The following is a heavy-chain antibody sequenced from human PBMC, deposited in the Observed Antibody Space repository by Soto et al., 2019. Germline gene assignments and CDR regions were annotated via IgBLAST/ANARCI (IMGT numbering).Heavy chain of an antibody. J-gene: IGHJ6*02. D-gene: IGHD4-17*01. CDR3: ARDADYGGSRGGMDV. CDR1: GGSVNNANYF. Sequence: QVRLEESGPGLVKPSETLSLICSVSGGSVNNANYFWNWIRHHPENGLEWIGYIYYSGSTRYNPSFQTRANLSIDTSKNQFSLRLNSVTVADTAVYFCARDADYGGSRGGMDVWGRGTTVTVSS. CDR2: IYYSGST. V-gene: IGHV4-31*03.